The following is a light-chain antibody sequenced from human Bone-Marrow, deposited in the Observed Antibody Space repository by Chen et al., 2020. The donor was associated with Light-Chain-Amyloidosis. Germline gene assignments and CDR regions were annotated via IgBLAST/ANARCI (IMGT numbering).Light chain of an antibody. V-gene: IGLV3-25*03. CDR3: QSADSSGTYEVI. CDR2: RET. Sequence: SYELTQPPSVSVSPGQTARITCSGDDLPTKYAYWYQQKPGQAPVLVIHRETERPSGISERFSGCSSGTTATLTISGVQAEDEADYHCQSADSSGTYEVIFGGGTKLTVL. CDR1: DLPTKY. J-gene: IGLJ2*01.